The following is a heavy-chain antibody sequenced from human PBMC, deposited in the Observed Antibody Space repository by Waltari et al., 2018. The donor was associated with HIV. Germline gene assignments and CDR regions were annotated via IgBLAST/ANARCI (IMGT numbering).Heavy chain of an antibody. CDR1: GFTFSSYS. V-gene: IGHV3-48*01. CDR3: ARDGFRGSYAY. J-gene: IGHJ4*02. D-gene: IGHD1-26*01. CDR2: ISSSSSTI. Sequence: EVQLVESGGGLVQPGGSLRLSCAASGFTFSSYSMTWVRQAPGKGLEWVSYISSSSSTIYYADSVKGRFTISRDNAKNSLYLQMNSLRAEDTAVYYCARDGFRGSYAYWGQGTLVTVSS.